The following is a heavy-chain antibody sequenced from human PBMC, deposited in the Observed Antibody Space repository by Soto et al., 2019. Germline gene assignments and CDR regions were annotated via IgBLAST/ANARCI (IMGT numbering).Heavy chain of an antibody. V-gene: IGHV3-53*01. J-gene: IGHJ4*02. Sequence: EVQLVESGGALIHPGGSLRLSCAASGFSVSINYMSWVRQAPGKRLEWVSVIFRDDTTYYAASVKGRFTISRDTSKNTLYLQMNSLRAEDTAVYYCARAEYSGSWTAEFDYWGQGTLVTVSS. CDR1: GFSVSINY. CDR2: IFRDDTT. D-gene: IGHD6-13*01. CDR3: ARAEYSGSWTAEFDY.